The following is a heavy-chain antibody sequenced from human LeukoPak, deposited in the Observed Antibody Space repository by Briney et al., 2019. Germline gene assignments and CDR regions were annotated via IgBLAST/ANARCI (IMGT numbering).Heavy chain of an antibody. CDR2: IYYSGST. Sequence: PSETLSLTCTVSGGSISSYYWSWIRQPPGKGLEWIGYIYYSGSTNYNPSLKSRVTISVDTSKNQFSLKLRSVTAADTAVYYCAKKSSGWYGWFDPWGQGTLVTVSS. V-gene: IGHV4-59*08. CDR3: AKKSSGWYGWFDP. J-gene: IGHJ5*02. CDR1: GGSISSYY. D-gene: IGHD6-19*01.